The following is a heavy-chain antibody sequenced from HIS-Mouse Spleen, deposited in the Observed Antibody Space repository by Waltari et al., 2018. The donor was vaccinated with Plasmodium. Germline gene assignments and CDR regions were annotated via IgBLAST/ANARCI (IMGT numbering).Heavy chain of an antibody. Sequence: QVQLVQSGAEVKKPGASVKVSCKASGYTFTNYGISWVRQAPGQGLEWMGWISPYNVNTHFSQKLQGTVPMTTDTSTTTAYLVLRSLRSYHPAVYYCARGSAGDAFDIWGQGTMVTVSS. V-gene: IGHV1-18*01. J-gene: IGHJ3*02. D-gene: IGHD6-19*01. CDR3: ARGSAGDAFDI. CDR2: ISPYNVNT. CDR1: GYTFTNYG.